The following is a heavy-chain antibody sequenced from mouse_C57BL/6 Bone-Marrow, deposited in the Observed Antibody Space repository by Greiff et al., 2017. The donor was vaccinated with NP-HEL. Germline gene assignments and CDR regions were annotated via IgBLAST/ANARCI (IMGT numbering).Heavy chain of an antibody. CDR3: ARPSFAY. CDR1: GFTFSSYG. V-gene: IGHV5-6*01. CDR2: ISSGGSYT. Sequence: EVQVVESGGDLVKPGGSLKLSCAASGFTFSSYGMSWVRQTPDKRLEWVATISSGGSYTYYPDSVKGRFTISRDNAKNTLYRQTSSVKSEDTAMYECARPSFAYWGKGTLVTVSA. J-gene: IGHJ3*01.